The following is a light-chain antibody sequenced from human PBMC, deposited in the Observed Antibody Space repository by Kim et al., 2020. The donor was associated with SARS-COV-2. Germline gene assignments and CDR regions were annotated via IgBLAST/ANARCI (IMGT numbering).Light chain of an antibody. J-gene: IGKJ4*01. V-gene: IGKV3-15*01. CDR1: QSVSSN. CDR2: GAS. Sequence: EIVMTQSPAALSVSPGKRATLFCRASQSVSSNLAWYQQKPGQAPRLLIYGASNRATGTPARFSGSGSGTEFTLTISSLQYEDFAVYYCQQYKSWPPLTFGGGTKVDIK. CDR3: QQYKSWPPLT.